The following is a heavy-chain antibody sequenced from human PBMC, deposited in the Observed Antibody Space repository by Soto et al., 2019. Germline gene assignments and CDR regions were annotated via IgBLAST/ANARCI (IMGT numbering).Heavy chain of an antibody. J-gene: IGHJ6*02. Sequence: ASVKVSCKASGGTFSSYAISWVRQAPGQGLEWMGGIIPIFGTANYAQKFQGRVTITADESTSTAYMELSSLRSEDTAVYYCARDRDFDTAMAPQTHYYGTDVWGQGTTVTVSS. V-gene: IGHV1-69*13. CDR2: IIPIFGTA. CDR3: ARDRDFDTAMAPQTHYYGTDV. D-gene: IGHD5-18*01. CDR1: GGTFSSYA.